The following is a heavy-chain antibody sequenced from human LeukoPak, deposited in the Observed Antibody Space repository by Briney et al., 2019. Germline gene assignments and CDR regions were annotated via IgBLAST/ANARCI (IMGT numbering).Heavy chain of an antibody. V-gene: IGHV3-23*01. CDR3: ARAKVGAAGFFAY. CDR2: ISGSGSTT. Sequence: PGGSLRLSCAASGFTFSNYAMTWVRQAPGEGLEWVSDISGSGSTTYYADSVKGRFTISRDNSKNTLYLEVKSLRADDTAVYYCARAKVGAAGFFAYWGQGTLVTVSS. CDR1: GFTFSNYA. J-gene: IGHJ4*02. D-gene: IGHD1-26*01.